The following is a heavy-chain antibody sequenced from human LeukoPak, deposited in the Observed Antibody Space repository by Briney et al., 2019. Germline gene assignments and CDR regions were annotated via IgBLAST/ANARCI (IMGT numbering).Heavy chain of an antibody. V-gene: IGHV1-8*01. CDR1: GYTFTSYD. CDR3: ARSPSDSSSWYHYFDY. Sequence: GSVKVSCKASGYTFTSYDINWVRQATGQGLEWMGWMNPNSGNTGYAQKFQGRVTMTRNTSISTAYMELSSLRSEDTAVYYCARSPSDSSSWYHYFDYWGQGPLVTVSS. D-gene: IGHD6-13*01. CDR2: MNPNSGNT. J-gene: IGHJ4*02.